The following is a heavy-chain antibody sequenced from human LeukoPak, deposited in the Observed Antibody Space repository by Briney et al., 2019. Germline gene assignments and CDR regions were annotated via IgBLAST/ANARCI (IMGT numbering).Heavy chain of an antibody. J-gene: IGHJ4*02. Sequence: PGGSLRLSCSASGFTFSSYAMHWVRQAPGKGLEYVSAISSSGGNTYHADSVKGRFIISRDNSKNTLYLQMSSLRTEDTAVYYCVTAREYSGYDYWGRGTLVTVSS. CDR2: ISSSGGNT. CDR3: VTAREYSGYDY. CDR1: GFTFSSYA. V-gene: IGHV3-64D*06. D-gene: IGHD5-12*01.